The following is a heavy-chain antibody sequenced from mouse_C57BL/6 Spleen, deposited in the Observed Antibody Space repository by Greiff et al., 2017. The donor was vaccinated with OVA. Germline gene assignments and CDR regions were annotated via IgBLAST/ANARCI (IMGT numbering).Heavy chain of an antibody. CDR3: ARDGSSHYYAMDY. CDR1: GFTFSSYG. Sequence: EVKLVESGGDLVQPGGSLKLSCAASGFTFSSYGMSWVRQTPDKRLEWVATISSGGSDTYYPDSVKGRFTISRDNAKNTLYLQMRSLKSEDTAMYYCARDGSSHYYAMDYWGQGTSVTVSS. CDR2: ISSGGSDT. V-gene: IGHV5-6*01. J-gene: IGHJ4*01. D-gene: IGHD1-1*01.